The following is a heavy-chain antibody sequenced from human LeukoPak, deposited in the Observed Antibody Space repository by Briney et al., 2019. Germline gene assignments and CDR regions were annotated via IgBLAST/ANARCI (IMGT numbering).Heavy chain of an antibody. Sequence: SETLSLTCTVSGGSLSSGSYYWSWIRQPAGKGLEWIGRIYTSGSTNYNPSLKSRVTISVDTSKNQFSLKLSSVTAADTAVYYCARKGVCSGGSCYRTYNWFDPWGQGTLVTVSS. D-gene: IGHD2-15*01. CDR1: GGSLSSGSYY. J-gene: IGHJ5*02. V-gene: IGHV4-61*02. CDR3: ARKGVCSGGSCYRTYNWFDP. CDR2: IYTSGST.